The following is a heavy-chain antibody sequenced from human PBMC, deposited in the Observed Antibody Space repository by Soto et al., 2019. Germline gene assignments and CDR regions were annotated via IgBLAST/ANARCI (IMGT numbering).Heavy chain of an antibody. V-gene: IGHV1-69*13. CDR3: ARMKSITISGVVAADYYYYYGMDV. Sequence: SVKVSCKASGGTFSSNAISWVRQAPGQGLEWMGGIIPIFGTANYAQKFQGRVTITADESTSTAYMELSSLRSEDTAVYYCARMKSITISGVVAADYYYYYGMDVWGQGTTVTVSS. CDR2: IIPIFGTA. J-gene: IGHJ6*02. CDR1: GGTFSSNA. D-gene: IGHD3-3*01.